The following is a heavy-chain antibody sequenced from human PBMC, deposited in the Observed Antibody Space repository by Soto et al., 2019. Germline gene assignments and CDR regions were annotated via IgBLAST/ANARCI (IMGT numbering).Heavy chain of an antibody. CDR3: ARDQGIAVAVFDY. CDR1: GGSVTSGSYY. J-gene: IGHJ4*02. Sequence: QVQLQESGPGLVKPSETLSLTCTASGGSVTSGSYYWSWLRQPPGKGLEWIGYIYNSGSTNYNPSLKRLVTISVDTSKNQISLELSSVPAADTAVYYCARDQGIAVAVFDYWGQGTLVTVSS. V-gene: IGHV4-61*01. CDR2: IYNSGST. D-gene: IGHD6-19*01.